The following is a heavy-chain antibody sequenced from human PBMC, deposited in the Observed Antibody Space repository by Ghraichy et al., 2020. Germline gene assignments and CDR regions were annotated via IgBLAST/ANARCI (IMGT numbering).Heavy chain of an antibody. CDR1: GFTFSSYA. CDR2: ISYDGSNK. Sequence: GGSLRLSCAASGFTFSSYAMHWVRQAPGKGLEWVAVISYDGSNKYYADSVKGRFTISRDNSKNTLYLQMNSLRAEDTAVYYCARDRRDIVVVPAAMRVEGYGMDVWGQGTTVTVSS. J-gene: IGHJ6*02. D-gene: IGHD2-2*01. CDR3: ARDRRDIVVVPAAMRVEGYGMDV. V-gene: IGHV3-30*04.